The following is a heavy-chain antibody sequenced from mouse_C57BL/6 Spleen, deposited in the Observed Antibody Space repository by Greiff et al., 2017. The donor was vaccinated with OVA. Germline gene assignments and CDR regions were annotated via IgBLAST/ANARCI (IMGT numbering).Heavy chain of an antibody. V-gene: IGHV5-16*01. CDR2: INYDGSST. CDR1: GFTFSDYY. J-gene: IGHJ4*01. D-gene: IGHD4-1*01. CDR3: ARETGTWAMDY. Sequence: EVKLMESEGGLVQPGSSMKLSCTASGFTFSDYYMAWVRQVPEKGLEWVANINYDGSSTYYLDSLKSRFIISRDNAKNILYLQMSSLKSEDTATYYCARETGTWAMDYWGQGTSVTVSS.